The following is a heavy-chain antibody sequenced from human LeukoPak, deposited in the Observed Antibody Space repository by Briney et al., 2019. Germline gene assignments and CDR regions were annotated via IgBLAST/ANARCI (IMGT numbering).Heavy chain of an antibody. CDR1: GGSISSGGYY. CDR2: IYYSGST. J-gene: IGHJ6*02. Sequence: SQTLSLTCTVSGGSISSGGYYWSWIRQHPGKGLEWIGYIYYSGSTYYNPSLKSRVTISVDTSKNQFSLKLSSVTAADTAVYYRARVVDPQGAYYHYYGMDVWGQGTTVTVSS. V-gene: IGHV4-31*03. CDR3: ARVVDPQGAYYHYYGMDV. D-gene: IGHD1-26*01.